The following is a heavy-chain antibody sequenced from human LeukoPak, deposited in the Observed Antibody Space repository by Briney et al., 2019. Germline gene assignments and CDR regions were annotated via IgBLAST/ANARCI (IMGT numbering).Heavy chain of an antibody. V-gene: IGHV3-30-3*01. Sequence: GRSLILSCAASGFTFSSYAMHWVRQAPGKGLEWVAVISYDGSNKYYADSVKGRFTISRDNSKNTLYLQMNSLRAEDTAVYYCASGYSGYDPLRFDPWGQGTLVTVSS. CDR2: ISYDGSNK. J-gene: IGHJ5*02. CDR3: ASGYSGYDPLRFDP. D-gene: IGHD5-12*01. CDR1: GFTFSSYA.